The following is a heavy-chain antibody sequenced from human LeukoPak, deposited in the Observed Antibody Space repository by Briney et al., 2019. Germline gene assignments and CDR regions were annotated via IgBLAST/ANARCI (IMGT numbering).Heavy chain of an antibody. CDR1: GGSISSYY. D-gene: IGHD3-22*01. Sequence: SETLSLTCTVSGGSISSYYWSWIRQPAGKGLEWIGRIYTSGSTNYNPSLKSRVTMSVDTSKNQFSLKLSSVTAADTAVYYCARGPARDYYDSRGYSGEYFQHWGQGTLVTVSS. J-gene: IGHJ1*01. V-gene: IGHV4-4*07. CDR3: ARGPARDYYDSRGYSGEYFQH. CDR2: IYTSGST.